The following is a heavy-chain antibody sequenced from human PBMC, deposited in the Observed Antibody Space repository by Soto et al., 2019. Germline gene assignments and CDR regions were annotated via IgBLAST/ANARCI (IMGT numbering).Heavy chain of an antibody. J-gene: IGHJ6*02. D-gene: IGHD3-22*01. CDR2: IFSNDEK. V-gene: IGHV2-26*01. Sequence: SGPTLVNPTETLTLTCTVSGFSLSNARMGVSWIRQPPGKALEWLAHIFSNDEKSYSTSLKSRLTIAKDTSKSQVVLTVTNMYPVDTATYYCARTYYYDSSGYFYYYYYGMDVWGQGTTVSVSS. CDR3: ARTYYYDSSGYFYYYYYGMDV. CDR1: GFSLSNARMG.